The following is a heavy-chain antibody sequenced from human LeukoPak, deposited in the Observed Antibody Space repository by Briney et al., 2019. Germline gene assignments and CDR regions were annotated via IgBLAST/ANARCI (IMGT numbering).Heavy chain of an antibody. J-gene: IGHJ4*02. CDR1: GFTVSNNY. V-gene: IGHV3-53*01. Sequence: GGSLRLSCAASGFTVSNNYMSWVRQAPGKGLEGVSVIYNGVTTYYADSVKGRFTISSDNFKNTLYLQMNTLRAEDTAVYYCARDRLAAAHFDYWGQGTLVTVSS. CDR3: ARDRLAAAHFDY. CDR2: IYNGVTT. D-gene: IGHD2-15*01.